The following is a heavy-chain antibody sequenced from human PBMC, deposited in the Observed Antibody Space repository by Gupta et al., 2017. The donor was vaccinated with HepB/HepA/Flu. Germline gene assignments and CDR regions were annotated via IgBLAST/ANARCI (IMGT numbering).Heavy chain of an antibody. CDR2: ISWNGDK. Sequence: QITLKESGPTLVKPTQTVTLTCAFSGFSVSSTGEGAAWLRQPPGKALEWLALISWNGDKRYSLARMSRLTITEETSENQGVLTVANVERGETATYFCVDSVEQERGGCYYVDVWGNGTMGTVSS. J-gene: IGHJ6*03. V-gene: IGHV2-5*01. CDR1: GFSVSSTGEG. CDR3: VDSVEQERGGCYYVDV. D-gene: IGHD3-16*01.